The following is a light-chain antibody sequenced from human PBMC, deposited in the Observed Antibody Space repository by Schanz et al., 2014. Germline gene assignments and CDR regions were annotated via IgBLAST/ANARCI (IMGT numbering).Light chain of an antibody. CDR2: DVS. J-gene: IGLJ2*01. CDR1: SSDIGGYTY. Sequence: QSALTQPASVSGSPGQSITISCTGTSSDIGGYTYVSWYQHHPGKAPKLMIYDVSNRPSGVSSRFSGSKSGNTASLTISGLQAEDEADYYCCSYADGSTLIFGGGTKLTVL. V-gene: IGLV2-14*03. CDR3: CSYADGSTLI.